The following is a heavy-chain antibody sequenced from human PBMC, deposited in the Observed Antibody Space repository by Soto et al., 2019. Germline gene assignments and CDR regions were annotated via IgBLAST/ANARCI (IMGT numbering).Heavy chain of an antibody. CDR1: GYNFTQYT. Sequence: ASVKFSCKASGYNFTQYTIHWVRQAPGQRLEWMGWITAGDGKTQYSKKFQTRVTIRSDVSATTVYMDLNSLRSEDTAVYYCARDLYSSSFFWFDAWGRGTLVTVSS. CDR2: ITAGDGKT. D-gene: IGHD2-2*01. V-gene: IGHV1-3*01. CDR3: ARDLYSSSFFWFDA. J-gene: IGHJ5*02.